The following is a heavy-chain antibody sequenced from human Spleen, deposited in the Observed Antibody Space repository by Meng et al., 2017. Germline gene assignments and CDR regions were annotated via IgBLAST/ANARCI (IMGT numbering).Heavy chain of an antibody. CDR2: TYLRSKWYY. CDR1: GDSVTSSTAG. CDR3: ARSFSYGPFDF. V-gene: IGHV6-1*01. D-gene: IGHD5-18*01. Sequence: QVQLLQSGPGLVKPSQTLSLTCAISGDSVTSSTAGWSWLRQSPSRGLEWLGMTYLRSKWYYDYAVSVRGRIAVNPDTSKNQFSLHLDSVSPDDTAVYFCARSFSYGPFDFWGQGTVVTVSS. J-gene: IGHJ4*02.